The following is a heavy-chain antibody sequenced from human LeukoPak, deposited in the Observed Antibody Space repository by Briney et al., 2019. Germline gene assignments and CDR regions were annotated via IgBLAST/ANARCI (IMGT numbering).Heavy chain of an antibody. CDR3: ARVDNSGWFDS. J-gene: IGHJ5*01. Sequence: PGGSLRLSCAASAFTFSSYSMNWVRQAPGKGLEYVSAINDDGDRTYYANSVKGRFTISRDNSKNTLYLQMGSLRVDDMAVYYCARVDNSGWFDSWGQGTLVTVSS. V-gene: IGHV3-64*01. CDR2: INDDGDRT. CDR1: AFTFSSYS. D-gene: IGHD2-15*01.